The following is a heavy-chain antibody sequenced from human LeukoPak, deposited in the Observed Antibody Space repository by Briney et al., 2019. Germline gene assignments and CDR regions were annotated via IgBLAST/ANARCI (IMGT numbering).Heavy chain of an antibody. CDR1: GFTLSSYW. V-gene: IGHV3-7*01. CDR3: ARVREDIVVVPAVSSLDY. J-gene: IGHJ4*02. CDR2: IKQDGSEK. D-gene: IGHD2-2*01. Sequence: PGGSLRLSCAASGFTLSSYWMSWVRQAPGKGLEWVANIKQDGSEKYYVDSVKGRFTISRDNAKNSLYLQMNSLRAEDTAVYYCARVREDIVVVPAVSSLDYWGQGTLVTVSS.